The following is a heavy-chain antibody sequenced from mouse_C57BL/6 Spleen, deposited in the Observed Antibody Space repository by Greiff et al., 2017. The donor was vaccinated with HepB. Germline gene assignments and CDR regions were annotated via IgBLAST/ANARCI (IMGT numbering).Heavy chain of an antibody. CDR2: INPNNGGT. D-gene: IGHD2-3*01. CDR3: GIYGGYLWDYDV. J-gene: IGHJ1*03. CDR1: GYTFTDYY. V-gene: IGHV1-26*01. Sequence: EVQLQQSGPELVKPGASVKISCKASGYTFTDYYMNWVKQSHGKSLEWIGDINPNNGGTSYNQKFKGKATLTVDKSSSTAYMKLRSQTSEDSAVYDCGIYGGYLWDYDVWGTRTTVTVSS.